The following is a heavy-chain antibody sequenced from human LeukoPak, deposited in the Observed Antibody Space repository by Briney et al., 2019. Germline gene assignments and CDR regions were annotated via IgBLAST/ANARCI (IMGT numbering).Heavy chain of an antibody. J-gene: IGHJ4*02. D-gene: IGHD4-17*01. CDR3: ARDSHNGDYYAPGYYFDY. CDR2: IYHSGST. V-gene: IGHV4-38-2*02. CDR1: GYSISSGYY. Sequence: SETLSLTCTVSGYSISSGYYWGWIRQPPGKGLEWIGSIYHSGSTYYNPSLKSRVTISLDTSKNQFSLKLNSMTAADTAVYYCARDSHNGDYYAPGYYFDYWGQGTLVTVSS.